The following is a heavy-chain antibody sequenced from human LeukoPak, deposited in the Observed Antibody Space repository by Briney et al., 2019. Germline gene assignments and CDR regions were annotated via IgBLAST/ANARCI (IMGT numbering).Heavy chain of an antibody. V-gene: IGHV5-10-1*01. J-gene: IGHJ5*02. D-gene: IGHD4-17*01. CDR3: ARLAGDYPNWFDP. Sequence: NRGESLKISCKCSGYSFTSYWISWVRQMPGKGLEWMGRIDPSDSYTNYSPSFQGHVTISADKSISTAYLQWSSLKASDTAMYYCARLAGDYPNWFDPWGQGTLVTVSS. CDR1: GYSFTSYW. CDR2: IDPSDSYT.